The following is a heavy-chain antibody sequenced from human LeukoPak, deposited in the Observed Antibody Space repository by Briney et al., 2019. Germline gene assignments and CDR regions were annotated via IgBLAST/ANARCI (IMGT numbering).Heavy chain of an antibody. CDR2: ISGSGDST. CDR1: GFTFSNYA. CDR3: AKLDGYGSFDP. J-gene: IGHJ5*02. V-gene: IGHV3-23*01. D-gene: IGHD2-2*03. Sequence: GGSLRLSCAASGFTFSNYALSWVRQAPGKGLEWVSSISGSGDSTNYADSVKGRFTVSRDNSKNTLYLQMNSLRAEDTAVYYCAKLDGYGSFDPWGQGTLVTVSS.